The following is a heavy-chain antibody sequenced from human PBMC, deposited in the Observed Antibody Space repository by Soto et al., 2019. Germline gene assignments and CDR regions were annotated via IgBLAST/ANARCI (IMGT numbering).Heavy chain of an antibody. V-gene: IGHV3-53*01. J-gene: IGHJ3*01. CDR1: GLTISGKKY. D-gene: IGHD1-1*01. CDR3: ANCHERENAFDV. Sequence: DVQLVESGGGLIQPGESLRLSCAAFGLTISGKKYVAWVRQAPGKGLEWVSALYDVDGSFYADSVTGRFTTPRDSSKTSLYLRMNDLRPDDTAVYYCANCHERENAFDVWGQGTTVTISS. CDR2: LYDVDGS.